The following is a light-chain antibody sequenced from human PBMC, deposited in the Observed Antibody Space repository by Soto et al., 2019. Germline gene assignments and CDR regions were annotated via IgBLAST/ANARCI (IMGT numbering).Light chain of an antibody. CDR3: LQDYSHPPT. V-gene: IGKV1-6*01. CDR1: QDIKND. CDR2: AAT. J-gene: IGKJ2*01. Sequence: AIQMTQSPSSLSASLGDSVAITGRASQDIKNDLAWYRHRPGTAPKLLIYAATALQSGVPLRVSGSGSGTDFTLTIRNLQPEDSATYYCLQDYSHPPTFGQGTRLEIK.